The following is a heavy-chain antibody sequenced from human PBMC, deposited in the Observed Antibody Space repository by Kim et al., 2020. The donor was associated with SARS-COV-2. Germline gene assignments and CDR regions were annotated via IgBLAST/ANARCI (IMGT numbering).Heavy chain of an antibody. V-gene: IGHV4-61*01. CDR1: GGSVSSGSYY. J-gene: IGHJ4*02. CDR2: IYYSGST. D-gene: IGHD6-6*01. Sequence: SETLSLTCTVSGGSVSSGSYYWSWIRQPPGKGLEWIGYIYYSGSTNYNPSLKSRVTISVDTSKNQFSLKLSSVTAADTAVYYCARDLKAAPGGFDYWGQGTLVTVSS. CDR3: ARDLKAAPGGFDY.